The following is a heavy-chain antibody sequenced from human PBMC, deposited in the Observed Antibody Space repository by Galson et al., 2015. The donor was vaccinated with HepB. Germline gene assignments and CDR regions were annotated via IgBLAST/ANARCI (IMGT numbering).Heavy chain of an antibody. CDR2: ISSSSSYI. D-gene: IGHD2-21*01. J-gene: IGHJ6*02. V-gene: IGHV3-21*01. CDR3: ARKRAIGEVRGYYYYGMDV. CDR1: GFTFSSYS. Sequence: SLRLSCAASGFTFSSYSMNWVRQAPGKGLEWVSSISSSSSYIYYADSVKGRFTISRDNAKNSLYLQMSSLRAEDTAVYYCARKRAIGEVRGYYYYGMDVWGQGTTVTVSS.